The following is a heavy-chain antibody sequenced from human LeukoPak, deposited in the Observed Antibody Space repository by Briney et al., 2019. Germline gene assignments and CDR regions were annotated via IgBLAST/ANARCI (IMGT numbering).Heavy chain of an antibody. D-gene: IGHD3-3*02. Sequence: ARSLRLSCAASGNYWMHWVRQSPGNRLVWVSHINSDGSCTSYADSVKSRFTISKDNAKNTVYLQMYNLRAEYTTVYYCVSFYETYWGRGTLVTVS. CDR1: GNYW. J-gene: IGHJ4*02. V-gene: IGHV3-74*01. CDR2: INSDGSCT. CDR3: VSFYETY.